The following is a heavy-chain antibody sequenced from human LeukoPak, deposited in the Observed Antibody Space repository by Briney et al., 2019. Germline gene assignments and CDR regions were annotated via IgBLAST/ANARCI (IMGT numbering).Heavy chain of an antibody. D-gene: IGHD5-18*01. CDR2: FDPEDGET. Sequence: ASVKVSCKVSGYTLTELSVHWVRQAPGKGLEWMGGFDPEDGETIYAQKFQGRVTMTEDTSTDTAYMELSSLRSEDTAVYYCATSTATVIGAFDIWGQGTMVTVSS. CDR3: ATSTATVIGAFDI. J-gene: IGHJ3*02. V-gene: IGHV1-24*01. CDR1: GYTLTELS.